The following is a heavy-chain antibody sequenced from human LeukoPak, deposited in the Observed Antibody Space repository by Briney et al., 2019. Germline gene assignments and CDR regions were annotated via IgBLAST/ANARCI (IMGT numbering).Heavy chain of an antibody. CDR1: GFTFSSYA. Sequence: RSGGSLRLSCAASGFTFSSYAMSWVRQAPGKGLEWVSGINWNGVSTDYAGSVKGRFTISRDNAKNSLYLQMNSLRVEDTALYYCARDSGGWIQLPMDVWGKGTTVTVSS. CDR3: ARDSGGWIQLPMDV. V-gene: IGHV3-20*04. D-gene: IGHD5-18*01. J-gene: IGHJ6*03. CDR2: INWNGVST.